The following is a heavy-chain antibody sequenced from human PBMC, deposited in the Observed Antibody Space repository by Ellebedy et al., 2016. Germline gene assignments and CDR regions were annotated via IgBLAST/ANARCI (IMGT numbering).Heavy chain of an antibody. D-gene: IGHD5-18*01. CDR3: AKTNGYSYGSDFDY. J-gene: IGHJ4*02. CDR1: GFTFRPYY. CDR2: ISSSGSTI. V-gene: IGHV3-11*01. Sequence: GGSLRLSXAASGFTFRPYYMSWFRQAPGKGLEWVSYISSSGSTIYYADSVKGRFTISRDNAKNSLYLQMNSLRAEDTAVYSCAKTNGYSYGSDFDYWGQGTLVTVSS.